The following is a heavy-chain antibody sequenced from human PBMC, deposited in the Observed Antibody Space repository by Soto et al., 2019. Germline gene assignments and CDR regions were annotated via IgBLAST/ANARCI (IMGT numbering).Heavy chain of an antibody. V-gene: IGHV1-18*01. CDR2: ISAYNGNT. Sequence: GASVEVCWAACGEGIASCGRRWVRQAPRQGLEWMGWISAYNGNTNYAQKLQGRVTMTTDTSTSTAYMELRSLRSDDTAVYYCARKIETYYYDSSGSKTNDAFDIWGQGTMVTVSS. CDR3: ARKIETYYYDSSGSKTNDAFDI. D-gene: IGHD3-22*01. CDR1: GEGIASCG. J-gene: IGHJ3*02.